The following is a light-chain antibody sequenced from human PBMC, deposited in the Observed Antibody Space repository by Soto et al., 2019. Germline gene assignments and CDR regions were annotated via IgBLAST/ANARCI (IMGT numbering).Light chain of an antibody. V-gene: IGKV1-39*01. CDR2: AAS. CDR3: QQSFTTASIT. J-gene: IGKJ5*01. CDR1: QSISRN. Sequence: DIQMTQYPSSLSASVGDRVTITCRASQSISRNLNWYQHKPGKAPKLPIYAASSLQNGVPSRFRGGGSGTEFTLSINSLQPEDFGTYYCQQSFTTASITFGQGTRLEIK.